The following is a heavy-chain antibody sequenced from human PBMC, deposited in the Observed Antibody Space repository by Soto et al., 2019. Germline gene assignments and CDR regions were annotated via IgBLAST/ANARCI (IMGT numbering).Heavy chain of an antibody. CDR3: AKAKNDYNWDNRPPFDY. J-gene: IGHJ4*02. Sequence: PGGSLRLSCGASGFTLRKYGMTWVRQAPGKGLEWVSLISANDVGTYYAESVKTRFTISTDQSRNTVYLQMDSLRADDTAIYYCAKAKNDYNWDNRPPFDYWGQGTLVTVSS. V-gene: IGHV3-23*01. D-gene: IGHD1-20*01. CDR1: GFTLRKYG. CDR2: ISANDVGT.